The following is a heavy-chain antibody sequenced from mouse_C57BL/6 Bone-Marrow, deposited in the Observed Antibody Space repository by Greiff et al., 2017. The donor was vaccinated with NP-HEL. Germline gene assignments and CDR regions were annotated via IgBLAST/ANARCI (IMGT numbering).Heavy chain of an antibody. CDR3: ARRLLFWFAY. D-gene: IGHD1-1*01. CDR2: IYPGSGNT. J-gene: IGHJ3*01. CDR1: GYTFTDYY. V-gene: IGHV1-76*01. Sequence: QVHVKQSGAELVRPGASVKLSCKASGYTFTDYYINWVKQRPGQGLEWIARIYPGSGNTYYNEKFKGKATLTAEKSSSTAYMQLSSLTSEDSAVYFCARRLLFWFAYWGQGTLVTVSA.